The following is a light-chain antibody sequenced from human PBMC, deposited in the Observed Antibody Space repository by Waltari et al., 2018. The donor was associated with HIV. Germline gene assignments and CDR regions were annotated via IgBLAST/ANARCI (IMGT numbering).Light chain of an antibody. CDR2: DNT. Sequence: SGAPGQRVPISCTGNSSNIGAGYDVHWYQQLPGKAPKLLISDNTNRPSGVPDRFSGSKSGTSASLAITGLRAEDEADYYCQSYPASLTVSLIFGGGTRLTVL. J-gene: IGLJ2*01. CDR3: QSYPASLTVSLI. CDR1: SSNIGAGYD. V-gene: IGLV1-40*01.